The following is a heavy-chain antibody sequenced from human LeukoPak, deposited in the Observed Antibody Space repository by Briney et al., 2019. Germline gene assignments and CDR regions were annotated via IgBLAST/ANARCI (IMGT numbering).Heavy chain of an antibody. D-gene: IGHD3-22*01. CDR3: ARDSERAYYYDSSGYYPADYFDY. CDR1: GGTFSSYA. CDR2: IIPIFGIA. Sequence: SVKVSCKASGGTFSSYAICWVRQAPGQGLEWMGRIIPIFGIANYAQKFQGRVTITADKSTSTAYMELSSLRSEDTAVYYCARDSERAYYYDSSGYYPADYFDYWGQGTLVTVSS. V-gene: IGHV1-69*04. J-gene: IGHJ4*02.